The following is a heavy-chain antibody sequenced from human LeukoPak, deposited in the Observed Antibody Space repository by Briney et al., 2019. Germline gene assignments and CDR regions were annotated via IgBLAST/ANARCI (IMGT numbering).Heavy chain of an antibody. CDR2: ISGDGGRT. D-gene: IGHD3-9*01. V-gene: IGHV3-43*02. CDR3: AKDRKLRYFVSNEAFDI. CDR1: GFTFSSYE. Sequence: GGSLRLSCAASGFTFSSYEMNWVRQAPGKGLEWVSLISGDGGRTYYADSVKGRFTISRDNSKNSLYLQMNSLRTEDTALYYCAKDRKLRYFVSNEAFDIWGQGTMVTVSS. J-gene: IGHJ3*02.